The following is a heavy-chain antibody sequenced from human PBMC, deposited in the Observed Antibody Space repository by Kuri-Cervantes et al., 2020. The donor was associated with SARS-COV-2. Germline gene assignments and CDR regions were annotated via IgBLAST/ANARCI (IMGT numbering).Heavy chain of an antibody. CDR3: AKVGYCSSTSCYISYYFDY. J-gene: IGHJ4*02. Sequence: GESLKISCAASGFTFSSYSMNWVRQAPGKGLEWVAVISYDGSNKYYADSVKGRFTISRDNSKNTLYLQMNSLKTEDTAVYYCAKVGYCSSTSCYISYYFDYWGQGTLVTVSS. V-gene: IGHV3-30*18. CDR2: ISYDGSNK. D-gene: IGHD2-2*02. CDR1: GFTFSSYS.